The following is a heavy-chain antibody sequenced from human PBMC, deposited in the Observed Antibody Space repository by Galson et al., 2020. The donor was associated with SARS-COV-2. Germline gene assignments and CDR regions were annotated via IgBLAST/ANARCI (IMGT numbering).Heavy chain of an antibody. D-gene: IGHD3-22*01. J-gene: IGHJ4*02. CDR2: MNPNSGNT. CDR1: GYTFTSYD. V-gene: IGHV1-8*01. CDR3: ARGRSRITMIVVVSFYYFDY. Sequence: SCKASGYTFTSYDINWVRQATGQGLEWMGWMNPNSGNTGYAQKFQGRVTMTRNTSISTAYMELSSLRSEDTAVYYCARGRSRITMIVVVSFYYFDYWGQGTLVTVSS.